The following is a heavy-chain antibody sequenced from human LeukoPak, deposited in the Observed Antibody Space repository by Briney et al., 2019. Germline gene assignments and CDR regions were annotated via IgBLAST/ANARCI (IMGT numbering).Heavy chain of an antibody. J-gene: IGHJ4*02. V-gene: IGHV1-69*13. CDR2: IIPIFGTA. CDR1: GGTFSSYA. CDR3: ARGGIVGATTPIDY. Sequence: GASVKVSCKASGGTFSSYAISWVRQAPGQGLEWMGGIIPIFGTANHAQKFQGRVTITADESTSTAYMELSSLRSEDTAVYYCARGGIVGATTPIDYWGQGTLVTVSS. D-gene: IGHD1-26*01.